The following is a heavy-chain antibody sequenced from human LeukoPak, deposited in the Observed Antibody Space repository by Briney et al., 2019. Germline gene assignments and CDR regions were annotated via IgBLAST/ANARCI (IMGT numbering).Heavy chain of an antibody. Sequence: ASVKVSCKASGYTFTSYGISWVRQAPGQGLEWMGWISAYNGNTNYAQKLQGRVTMTTDTSTSTAYMELRSLRSDDTAVYYCAGAIEPVGWFGELLGSSPPPFDPWGQGTLVTVSS. D-gene: IGHD3-10*01. CDR1: GYTFTSYG. CDR2: ISAYNGNT. V-gene: IGHV1-18*01. J-gene: IGHJ5*02. CDR3: AGAIEPVGWFGELLGSSPPPFDP.